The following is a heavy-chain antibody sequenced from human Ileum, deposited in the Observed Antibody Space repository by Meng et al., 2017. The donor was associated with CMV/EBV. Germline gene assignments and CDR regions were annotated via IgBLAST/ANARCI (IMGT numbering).Heavy chain of an antibody. J-gene: IGHJ5*02. D-gene: IGHD5-12*01. V-gene: IGHV1-2*02. CDR2: IKFNSGVT. CDR1: GYTFTGYY. CDR3: VPYSGSSFRFDP. Sequence: ASVKVSCKASGYTFTGYYMHWMRQAPGQGLEWMGWIKFNSGVTNYAQKFQGRVTTTRDTSVSTAYIELNSLRSDDTAVYYCVPYSGSSFRFDPWGQGTQVTVSS.